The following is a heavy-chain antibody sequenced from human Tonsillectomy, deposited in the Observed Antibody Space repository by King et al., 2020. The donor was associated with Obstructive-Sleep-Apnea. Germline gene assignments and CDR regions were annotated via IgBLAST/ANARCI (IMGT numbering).Heavy chain of an antibody. CDR2: ISGSGAST. J-gene: IGHJ4*02. Sequence: QLVQSGGGLVQPGGSLRLSCAASGFTFSSFAMSWVRQAPGKGLEWVSTISGSGASTYYADSVKGRFTISRDNSKNTLYLQMKSLRAEDTAVYYCAKEGSYYGSGSYYTDYWGQGTLVTVSS. D-gene: IGHD3-10*01. CDR3: AKEGSYYGSGSYYTDY. V-gene: IGHV3-23*04. CDR1: GFTFSSFA.